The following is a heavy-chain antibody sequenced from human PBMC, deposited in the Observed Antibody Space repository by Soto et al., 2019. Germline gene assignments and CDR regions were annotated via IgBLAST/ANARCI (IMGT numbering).Heavy chain of an antibody. J-gene: IGHJ2*01. CDR2: ISSNGGST. D-gene: IGHD5-12*01. CDR3: VKGPEMATIKYFDL. Sequence: TGGSLRLSCSASGFTFSSYAMHWVRQAPGKGLEYVSAISSNGGSTYYADSVKGRFTISRDNSKNTLYPQMSSLRAEDTAVYYCVKGPEMATIKYFDLWGRGTLVTVSS. CDR1: GFTFSSYA. V-gene: IGHV3-64D*06.